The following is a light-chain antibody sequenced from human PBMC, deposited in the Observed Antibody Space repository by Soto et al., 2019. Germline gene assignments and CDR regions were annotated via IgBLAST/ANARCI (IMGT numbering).Light chain of an antibody. CDR1: QTINSY. V-gene: IGKV1-39*01. CDR3: QQSYRTRFT. CDR2: AAS. Sequence: DIQMTQSPSSLSASAGDRVTIICRARQTINSYLNWYQHKPGKAPKLLIYAASRLQSGVPSRFSGSGPGTDFTLTISNLQPEDVATYYCQQSYRTRFTFGPGTKVDLK. J-gene: IGKJ3*01.